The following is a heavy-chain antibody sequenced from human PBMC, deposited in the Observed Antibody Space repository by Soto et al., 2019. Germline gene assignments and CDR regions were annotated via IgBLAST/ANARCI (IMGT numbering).Heavy chain of an antibody. Sequence: SVKVSCKASGGTFSSYTISWVRQAPGQGLEWMGRIIPILGIANYAQKFQGRVTITADKSTSTAYMELSSLRSEDTAVYYCARDKFCSGGSCYSIWGQGTLVPVSS. J-gene: IGHJ4*02. CDR2: IIPILGIA. CDR1: GGTFSSYT. V-gene: IGHV1-69*02. CDR3: ARDKFCSGGSCYSI. D-gene: IGHD2-15*01.